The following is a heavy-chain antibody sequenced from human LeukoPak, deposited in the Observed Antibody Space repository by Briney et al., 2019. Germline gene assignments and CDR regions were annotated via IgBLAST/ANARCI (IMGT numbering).Heavy chain of an antibody. CDR2: IRYDGSNK. J-gene: IGHJ4*02. CDR1: GFTFSSYG. Sequence: GGSLRLSCAASGFTFSSYGMHWVRQAPGKGLEWVAFIRYDGSNKYYADSVKGRFTTSRDNSKNTLYLQMNSLRAEDTAVYYCAKDEVATTYLFDYWGQGTLVTVSS. V-gene: IGHV3-30*02. D-gene: IGHD5-12*01. CDR3: AKDEVATTYLFDY.